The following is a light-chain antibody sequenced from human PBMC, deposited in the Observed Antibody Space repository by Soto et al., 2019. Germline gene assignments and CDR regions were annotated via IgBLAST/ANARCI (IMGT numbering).Light chain of an antibody. J-gene: IGKJ1*01. Sequence: DIQMTQSPTSLSASVGDRVTISCRAGQNIRSYLNWYQQIPGKDPNLLIYATSILQTGVPSRFSGTGSGTDFTLTINGLQPEDFANYYCQQGYTTRWTFGQGTKVDIK. CDR2: ATS. CDR1: QNIRSY. CDR3: QQGYTTRWT. V-gene: IGKV1-39*01.